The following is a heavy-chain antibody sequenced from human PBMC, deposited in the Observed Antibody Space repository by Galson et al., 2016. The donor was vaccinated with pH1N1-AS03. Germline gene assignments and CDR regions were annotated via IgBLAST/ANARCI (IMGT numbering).Heavy chain of an antibody. CDR1: GYSLSDLS. J-gene: IGHJ6*02. CDR2: ISAYNGNT. D-gene: IGHD5-24*01. Sequence: SVKVSCKVSGYSLSDLSIHWVRQAPGRGLEWMGWISAYNGNTKYAQKFPGRVTMTTDTSTSTAYMELRSLRSDDTAVYYCAKVGGEGYNWYFYGMDVWGQGTTVTVSS. V-gene: IGHV1-18*01. CDR3: AKVGGEGYNWYFYGMDV.